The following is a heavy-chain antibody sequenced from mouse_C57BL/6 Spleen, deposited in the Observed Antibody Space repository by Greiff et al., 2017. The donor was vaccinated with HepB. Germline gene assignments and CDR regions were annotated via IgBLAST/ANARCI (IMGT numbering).Heavy chain of an antibody. J-gene: IGHJ2*01. D-gene: IGHD1-1*01. CDR1: GYTFTSYW. CDR2: IHPNSGST. Sequence: QVQLQQPGAELVKPGASVKLSCKASGYTFTSYWMHWVKQRPGQGLEWIGMIHPNSGSTNYNEKFKSKATLTVDKSSSTAYMQLSSLTSEDSAVYYCARGEDYYGSLDYWGRGTTLTVSS. CDR3: ARGEDYYGSLDY. V-gene: IGHV1-64*01.